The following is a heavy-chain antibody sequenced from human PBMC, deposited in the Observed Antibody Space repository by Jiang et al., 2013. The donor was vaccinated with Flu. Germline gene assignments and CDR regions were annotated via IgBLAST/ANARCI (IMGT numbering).Heavy chain of an antibody. Sequence: VQLVESGGGVVQPGRSLRLSCAASGFTFSSYGMHWVRQAPGKGLEWVAVISYDGSNKYYADSVKGRFTISRDNSKNTLYLQMNSLRAEDTAVYYCAKDRIGVGDIWGQGTMVTVSS. J-gene: IGHJ3*02. CDR3: AKDRIGVGDI. CDR1: GFTFSSYG. D-gene: IGHD3-10*01. CDR2: ISYDGSNK. V-gene: IGHV3-30*18.